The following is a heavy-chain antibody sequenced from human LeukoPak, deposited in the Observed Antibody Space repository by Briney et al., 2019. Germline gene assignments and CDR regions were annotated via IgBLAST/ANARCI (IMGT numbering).Heavy chain of an antibody. D-gene: IGHD3-3*01. V-gene: IGHV3-30-3*01. CDR3: ARAIPYDFWSGYSLGYYYYGMDV. Sequence: GGSLRLSCGASGFTFSTYWMSWVRQAPGKGLEWVAVISYDGSNKYYADSVKGRFTISRDNSKNTLYLQMNSLRAEDTAVYYCARAIPYDFWSGYSLGYYYYGMDVWGQGTTVTVSS. J-gene: IGHJ6*02. CDR1: GFTFSTYW. CDR2: ISYDGSNK.